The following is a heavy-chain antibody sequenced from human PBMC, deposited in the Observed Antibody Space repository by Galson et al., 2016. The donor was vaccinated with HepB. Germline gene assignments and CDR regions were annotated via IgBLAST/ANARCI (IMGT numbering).Heavy chain of an antibody. V-gene: IGHV3-11*01. CDR1: GFTFSDHY. D-gene: IGHD3-10*01. CDR2: ISDSGSTI. CDR3: AREREDFYGSGSDFDQ. Sequence: SLRLSCAASGFTFSDHYMSWIRQAPGKGLEWVSYISDSGSTIYYADSVKGRFAISRNNAKNSLSLPLNSLRAEDTAVYYCAREREDFYGSGSDFDQWGQGTLVTVSS. J-gene: IGHJ4*02.